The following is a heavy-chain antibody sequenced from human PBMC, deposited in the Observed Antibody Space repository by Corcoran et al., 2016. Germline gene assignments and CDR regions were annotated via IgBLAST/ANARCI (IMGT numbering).Heavy chain of an antibody. J-gene: IGHJ6*02. Sequence: VQLVESGGGLVQPGGSMRLSCAASGFTFSRYWMSWVRQAPGKGVVWVANIKQDGSEKYYVDSVKGRFTISRDNAKNSLYLKMNSLRAGDTAVYYCARDLVTTVSDGALYYYYGMYVWGQGTTVTVSS. D-gene: IGHD2-2*01. V-gene: IGHV3-7*01. CDR1: GFTFSRYW. CDR2: IKQDGSEK. CDR3: ARDLVTTVSDGALYYYYGMYV.